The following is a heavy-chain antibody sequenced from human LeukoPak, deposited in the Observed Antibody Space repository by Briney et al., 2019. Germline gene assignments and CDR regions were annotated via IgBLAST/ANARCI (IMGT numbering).Heavy chain of an antibody. CDR3: ARVTGDTAFDI. CDR1: GGSISSYY. Sequence: PSETLSLTCTVSGGSISSYYWSWIRQPPGKGLEWIGYIYDSGSTNYNPSLKSRVTISVDTSKNQFSLKLSSVTAADTAVYYCARVTGDTAFDIWGQGTMVTVSS. D-gene: IGHD7-27*01. J-gene: IGHJ3*02. V-gene: IGHV4-59*01. CDR2: IYDSGST.